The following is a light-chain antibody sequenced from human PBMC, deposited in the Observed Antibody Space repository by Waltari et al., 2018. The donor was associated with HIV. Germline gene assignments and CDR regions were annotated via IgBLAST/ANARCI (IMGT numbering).Light chain of an antibody. CDR3: QVWDTSSDHVI. CDR1: NIGSKT. CDR2: DYT. Sequence: SFVLTQPPSVSVAPGQTARITCGGNNIGSKTVHWYQQKPGQAPVVVVHDYTDRPSGIPERFSGSNSGNTATLTISRVEAGDEADYHCQVWDTSSDHVIFGGGTKLTVL. J-gene: IGLJ2*01. V-gene: IGLV3-21*02.